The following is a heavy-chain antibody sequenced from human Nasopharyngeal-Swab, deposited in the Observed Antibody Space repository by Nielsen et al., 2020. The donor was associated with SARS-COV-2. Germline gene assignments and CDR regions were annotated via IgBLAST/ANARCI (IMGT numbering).Heavy chain of an antibody. CDR2: LYYIGRT. J-gene: IGHJ5*02. Sequence: WIRQPPGKGLEWIGYLYYIGRTNYNPSLKSRVTISVDTSKNQFSLKLSSVTAADTAVYYCARVVMVYAIYWFDPWGQGTLVTVSS. CDR3: ARVVMVYAIYWFDP. V-gene: IGHV4-59*01. D-gene: IGHD2-8*01.